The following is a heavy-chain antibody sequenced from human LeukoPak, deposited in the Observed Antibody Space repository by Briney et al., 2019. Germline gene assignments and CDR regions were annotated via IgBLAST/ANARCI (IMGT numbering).Heavy chain of an antibody. Sequence: ASVKVSCKASDYTFTSYGISWVRQAPGQGLEWMGWISAYNGNTNYAQKLQGRVTMTTDTSTSTAYMELRSLRSDDTAAYYCARVGRFLEWLSGPDYWGQGTLVTVSS. CDR2: ISAYNGNT. J-gene: IGHJ4*02. CDR1: DYTFTSYG. CDR3: ARVGRFLEWLSGPDY. D-gene: IGHD3-3*01. V-gene: IGHV1-18*01.